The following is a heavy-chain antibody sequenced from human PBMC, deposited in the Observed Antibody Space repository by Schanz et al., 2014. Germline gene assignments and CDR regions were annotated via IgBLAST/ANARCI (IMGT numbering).Heavy chain of an antibody. CDR1: GYTFTSDS. CDR3: ASSGAGYSSSWDFDY. Sequence: QVQLVQSGADVKKPGASVKVSCKASGYTFTSDSMHWVRQAPGQGLEWMGMINPSGGSTTYAQKFQGRVTMTRDTSTSTVYMELSSLRSDDTAVYYCASSGAGYSSSWDFDYWGQGTLVTVSS. V-gene: IGHV1-46*01. J-gene: IGHJ4*02. D-gene: IGHD6-13*01. CDR2: INPSGGST.